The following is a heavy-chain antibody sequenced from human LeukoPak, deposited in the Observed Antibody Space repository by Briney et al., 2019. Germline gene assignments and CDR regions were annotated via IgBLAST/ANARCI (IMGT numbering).Heavy chain of an antibody. V-gene: IGHV4-59*08. CDR1: GSSVSSYY. J-gene: IGHJ4*02. CDR3: ARHGTISSESYFDY. D-gene: IGHD1-14*01. Sequence: SETLSLTCSVSGSSVSSYYWSWIRQSPGKGLEWIGYIHNSGRTNYNPSLKSRVTGFVDTSKNQVSLRLSSVTAADTAVYCCARHGTISSESYFDYWGQGALVTVSS. CDR2: IHNSGRT.